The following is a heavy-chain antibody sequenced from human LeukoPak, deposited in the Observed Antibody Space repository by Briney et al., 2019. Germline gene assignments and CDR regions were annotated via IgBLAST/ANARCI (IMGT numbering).Heavy chain of an antibody. D-gene: IGHD6-13*01. V-gene: IGHV4-34*01. J-gene: IGHJ6*03. CDR3: ARAGTLYYYYYYMDV. Sequence: SETLSLTCAVYGGSFSGYYWSWLRQPPGKGLEWIGEINHSGSTNYNPSLKSRVTISVDTSKNQFSLKLSSVTAADTAVYYCARAGTLYYYYYYMDVWGKGTTVTVSS. CDR2: INHSGST. CDR1: GGSFSGYY.